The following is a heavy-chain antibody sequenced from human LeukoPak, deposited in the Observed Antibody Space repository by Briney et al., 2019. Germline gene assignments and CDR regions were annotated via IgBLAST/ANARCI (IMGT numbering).Heavy chain of an antibody. CDR3: ARRLPYYGMDV. CDR1: GFTFSTYG. Sequence: PGRSLRLSCAASGFTFSTYGMHWVRQAPGKGLEWVGRVTASGSAIYNADSVKGRFTISRDNAENSVYLQMHSLRAEDTAAYYCARRLPYYGMDVWGQGTTVTVSS. V-gene: IGHV3-48*04. CDR2: VTASGSAI. J-gene: IGHJ6*02.